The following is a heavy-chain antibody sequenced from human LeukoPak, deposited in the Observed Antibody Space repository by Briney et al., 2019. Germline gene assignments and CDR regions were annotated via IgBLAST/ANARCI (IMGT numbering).Heavy chain of an antibody. J-gene: IGHJ5*02. Sequence: RPSETLSLTCTVSGGLITNFYWSWIRQPPGKGLEWIGYIFYSGSTNYNPSLKSRVTILIDTSRNQFSLKLSSMTAADTAVYHCARDGGPSYYGSGTYYNWFDPWGQGTLVTVSP. D-gene: IGHD3-10*01. CDR1: GGLITNFY. V-gene: IGHV4-59*01. CDR2: IFYSGST. CDR3: ARDGGPSYYGSGTYYNWFDP.